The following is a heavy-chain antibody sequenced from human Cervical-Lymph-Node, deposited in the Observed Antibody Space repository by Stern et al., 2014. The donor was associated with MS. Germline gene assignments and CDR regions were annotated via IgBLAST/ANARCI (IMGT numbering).Heavy chain of an antibody. Sequence: QVQLVQSGPGLVKPSQTLSLTCTVSGGSISRGDYYWSWIRQSPGTGLEWIGHIYNTGITYYNPSLKGRVTISIATSETQVSLSLGSVTAADTAVYYCVRDVYQPSLYSYNMDVWGQGTTVTVSS. V-gene: IGHV4-30-4*08. CDR2: IYNTGIT. CDR3: VRDVYQPSLYSYNMDV. J-gene: IGHJ6*02. D-gene: IGHD6-13*01. CDR1: GGSISRGDYY.